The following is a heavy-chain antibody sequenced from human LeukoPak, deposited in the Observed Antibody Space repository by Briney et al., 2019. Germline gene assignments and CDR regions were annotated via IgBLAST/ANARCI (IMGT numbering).Heavy chain of an antibody. D-gene: IGHD3-10*01. CDR1: VFTFSSYS. V-gene: IGHV3-21*01. J-gene: IGHJ3*02. CDR2: ISSSSSYI. CDR3: AREVGAGFGEFVRRRDAFDI. Sequence: GGSLRLSCAASVFTFSSYSMNWVRQAPGKGLEWVSSISSSSSYIYYADSVKGRFTISRDNAKNSLYLQMNSLRAEDTAVYYSAREVGAGFGEFVRRRDAFDIWGQGTMVTVSS.